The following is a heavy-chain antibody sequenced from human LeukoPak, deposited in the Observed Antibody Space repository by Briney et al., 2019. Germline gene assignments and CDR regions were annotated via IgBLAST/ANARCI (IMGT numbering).Heavy chain of an antibody. CDR3: ARQYYHDSSGYPFDY. D-gene: IGHD3-22*01. J-gene: IGHJ4*02. Sequence: GGSLRLSCAASRFTFSSYAMSWVRQAPGKGLEWVSGIRVSGSTYYPDSVTGRFTISRDNSENTLYLQMNSLRAEDTAVYYCARQYYHDSSGYPFDYWGQGTLVTVSS. V-gene: IGHV3-23*01. CDR1: RFTFSSYA. CDR2: IRVSGST.